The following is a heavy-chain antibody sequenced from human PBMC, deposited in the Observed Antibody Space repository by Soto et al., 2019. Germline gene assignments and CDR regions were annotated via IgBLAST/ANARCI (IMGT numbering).Heavy chain of an antibody. D-gene: IGHD3-10*01. Sequence: EVQLLESGGGLVQPGGSLSLSGAASGFTFISYAMSGVRQTPGKGLDWSVGFSGSGGATYYADAVKGRLTISRDNSNNTLYLQMNSLRAEDTAVYYCAKDLGPPVRSHYPYWYFDVWGRGTLVTVSS. V-gene: IGHV3-23*01. CDR3: AKDLGPPVRSHYPYWYFDV. CDR2: FSGSGGAT. CDR1: GFTFISYA. J-gene: IGHJ2*01.